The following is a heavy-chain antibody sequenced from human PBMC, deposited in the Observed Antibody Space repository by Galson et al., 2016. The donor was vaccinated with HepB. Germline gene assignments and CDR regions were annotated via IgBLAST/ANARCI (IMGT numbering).Heavy chain of an antibody. V-gene: IGHV3-74*01. CDR1: GLTFSSYW. Sequence: SLRLSCAASGLTFSSYWMHWVRQAPGKGLEGISHIKSDGRKTNYADSVKGRFIISRDNAKNTLYLQLNILRAEDTAVYYCARLSLVVCGAIDYWGQGTLVTVSS. CDR2: IKSDGRKT. D-gene: IGHD4/OR15-4a*01. J-gene: IGHJ4*02. CDR3: ARLSLVVCGAIDY.